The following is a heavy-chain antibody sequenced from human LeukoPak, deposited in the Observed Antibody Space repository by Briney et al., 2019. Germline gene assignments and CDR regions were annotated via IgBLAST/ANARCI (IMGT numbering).Heavy chain of an antibody. D-gene: IGHD2-15*01. CDR2: ISSSSSYI. Sequence: PGGSLRLSCAASGFSFSTHWMHWVRQAPGKGLEWVSSISSSSSYIYYADSVKGRFTISRDNAKNSLYLQMNSLRAEDTAAYYCARVGLVVAAPDYWGQGTLVTVSS. V-gene: IGHV3-21*01. CDR1: GFSFSTHW. CDR3: ARVGLVVAAPDY. J-gene: IGHJ4*02.